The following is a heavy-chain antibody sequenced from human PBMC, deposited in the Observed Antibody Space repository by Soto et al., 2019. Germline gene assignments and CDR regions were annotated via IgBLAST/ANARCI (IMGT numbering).Heavy chain of an antibody. J-gene: IGHJ4*02. CDR1: GFTFSNAW. Sequence: GGSLRLSCAASGFTFSNAWMNWVRQAPGKGLEWVGRIKSKTDGGTTDYAAPVRGRFTISRDDSKSTLYLQMNSLKTEDTAVYYCANIPERFVTHFDFDYWGQGTLVTVS. V-gene: IGHV3-15*07. CDR2: IKSKTDGGTT. CDR3: ANIPERFVTHFDFDY. D-gene: IGHD3-10*01.